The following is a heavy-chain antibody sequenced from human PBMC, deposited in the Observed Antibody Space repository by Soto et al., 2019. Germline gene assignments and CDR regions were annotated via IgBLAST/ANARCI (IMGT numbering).Heavy chain of an antibody. V-gene: IGHV3-33*01. CDR3: ARAQDSHCSGGSCYFPGGY. D-gene: IGHD2-15*01. J-gene: IGHJ4*03. Sequence: QVKLVESGGGVVQAGRSLRLSCAASGFTFNTYGMHWVRQAPGKGLEWVAFIYYDGTSKFYREAVKGRYTISRDNSKNTLFLQMDGLRADDTAVYYCARAQDSHCSGGSCYFPGGYWGQGTLVTVSS. CDR2: IYYDGTSK. CDR1: GFTFNTYG.